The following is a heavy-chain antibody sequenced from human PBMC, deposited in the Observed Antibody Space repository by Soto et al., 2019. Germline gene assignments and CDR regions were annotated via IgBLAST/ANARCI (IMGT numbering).Heavy chain of an antibody. CDR2: IYPSDSQT. Sequence: PGEALKISCKASVYSFTSYWIGWVRQMPGKGLEWMGIIYPSDSQTYYSPSFRGHVTISVTKSITTVFLQWSSLRASDTAMYYCARQIYDSDTGPNFQYYFDSWGQGTPVTVSS. J-gene: IGHJ4*02. CDR3: ARQIYDSDTGPNFQYYFDS. CDR1: VYSFTSYW. V-gene: IGHV5-51*01. D-gene: IGHD3-22*01.